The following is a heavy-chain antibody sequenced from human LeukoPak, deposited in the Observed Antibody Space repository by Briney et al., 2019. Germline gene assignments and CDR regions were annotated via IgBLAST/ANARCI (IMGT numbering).Heavy chain of an antibody. V-gene: IGHV3-64D*09. CDR3: VRGYSFGPYGMDV. Sequence: GGSLRLPCSAPGFPFSSYAMHWVRQAPGKGLEYVSAISDSGGSTYYADSVKGRFTISRDNSKNTLYLQMSSLRAEDTAVYFCVRGYSFGPYGMDVWGQGTTVTVSS. CDR1: GFPFSSYA. J-gene: IGHJ6*02. CDR2: ISDSGGST. D-gene: IGHD2-15*01.